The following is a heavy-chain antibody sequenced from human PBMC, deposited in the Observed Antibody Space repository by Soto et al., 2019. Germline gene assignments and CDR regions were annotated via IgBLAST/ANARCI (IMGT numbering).Heavy chain of an antibody. Sequence: QVQLVQSGAEVKKPGASVKVSCEASGYTCTSYGISGVRQATGQGLEWMGWISAYNGKTNYAQKLQGRVTMTTDTSTSTAYMELRSLRSDDTAVYYCARVIAAAADCDYWGQGTLVTVSS. CDR2: ISAYNGKT. CDR1: GYTCTSYG. D-gene: IGHD6-13*01. J-gene: IGHJ4*02. V-gene: IGHV1-18*01. CDR3: ARVIAAAADCDY.